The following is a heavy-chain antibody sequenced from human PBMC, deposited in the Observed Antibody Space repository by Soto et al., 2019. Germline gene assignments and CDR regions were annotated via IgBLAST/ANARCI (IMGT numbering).Heavy chain of an antibody. CDR3: ARTRSAWSDFHYYSLDV. J-gene: IGHJ6*02. CDR2: ISYDSTKT. CDR1: GFTFNSYG. V-gene: IGHV3-30*03. Sequence: QVQLVESGGGVVQPGRSLRLSCAASGFTFNSYGMHWVRQGRGNGLEWVAFISYDSTKTYYADSVKGRFTISRDNSNSALYVQMNSLTGEDTAVYYCARTRSAWSDFHYYSLDVWGQGTTVTVSS. D-gene: IGHD1-26*01.